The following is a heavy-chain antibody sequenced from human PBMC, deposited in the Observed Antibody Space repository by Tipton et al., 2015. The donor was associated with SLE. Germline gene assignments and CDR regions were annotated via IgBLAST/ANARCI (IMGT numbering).Heavy chain of an antibody. D-gene: IGHD3-3*01. CDR2: IYYSGST. Sequence: LRLSCTVSGYSIRTVHYWGWLRQPPGKGLEWSGSIYYSGSTYFNPSLQSRFTISVDTSKTQFSLKLTSVTAADTAVYYCARGDPSGYPYFDYWGQGILVTVSS. J-gene: IGHJ4*02. CDR1: GYSIRTVHY. V-gene: IGHV4-38-2*02. CDR3: ARGDPSGYPYFDY.